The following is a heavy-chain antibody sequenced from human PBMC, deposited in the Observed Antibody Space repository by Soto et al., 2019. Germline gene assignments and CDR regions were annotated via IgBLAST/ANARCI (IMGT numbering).Heavy chain of an antibody. Sequence: PSETLSLTCTVSGGSISSYYWSWIRQPPGKGLEWIGYIYYSGSTNYNPSLKSRVTISVDTSKNQFSLKLSSVTAADTAVYYCARHSIYHYYMDVWGKGTTVTVSS. J-gene: IGHJ6*03. V-gene: IGHV4-59*08. CDR3: ARHSIYHYYMDV. CDR2: IYYSGST. CDR1: GGSISSYY.